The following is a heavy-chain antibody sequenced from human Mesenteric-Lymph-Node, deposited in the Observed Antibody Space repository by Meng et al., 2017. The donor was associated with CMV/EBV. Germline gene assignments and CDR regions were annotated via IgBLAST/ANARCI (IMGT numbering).Heavy chain of an antibody. V-gene: IGHV1-18*01. Sequence: ASVKVSCKASGYTFNDYGISWVRQAPGQGLEWMGSIYVYNGDTIYAQKFQGRVTMATDTSTNTAYMDLRSLRSDDTAVYYCARVNIVVVPAAHNWFDPWGQGTLVTVSS. CDR1: GYTFNDYG. J-gene: IGHJ5*02. D-gene: IGHD2-2*01. CDR2: IYVYNGDT. CDR3: ARVNIVVVPAAHNWFDP.